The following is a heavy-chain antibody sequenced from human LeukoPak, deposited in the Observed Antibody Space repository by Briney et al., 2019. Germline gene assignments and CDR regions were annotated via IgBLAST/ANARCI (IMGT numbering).Heavy chain of an antibody. V-gene: IGHV1-69*13. CDR1: GGTFSSYA. CDR3: ARAREPDGPMTTVTTGYFDL. D-gene: IGHD4-17*01. CDR2: IIPIFGTA. Sequence: SEKVSCKASGGTFSSYAISWVRQAPGQGLEWMGGIIPIFGTANYAQKFQGRVTITAHEPTSTANMELSSLRSADTAVYYCARAREPDGPMTTVTTGYFDLWGRGTLVTVSS. J-gene: IGHJ2*01.